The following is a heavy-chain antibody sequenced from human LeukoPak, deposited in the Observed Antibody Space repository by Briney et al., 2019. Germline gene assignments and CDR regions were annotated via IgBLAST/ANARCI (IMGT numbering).Heavy chain of an antibody. CDR1: GGTFSSYA. J-gene: IGHJ5*02. CDR2: IIPIFGTA. V-gene: IGHV1-69*13. D-gene: IGHD3-16*01. CDR3: ARALSSLGANWFDP. Sequence: GASVTVSCTAPGGTFSSYAISWVRQAPGQGLEWMGGIIPIFGTANYAQKFQGRVTITADESTSTAYMELSSLRSEDTAVYYCARALSSLGANWFDPWGQGTLVTVSS.